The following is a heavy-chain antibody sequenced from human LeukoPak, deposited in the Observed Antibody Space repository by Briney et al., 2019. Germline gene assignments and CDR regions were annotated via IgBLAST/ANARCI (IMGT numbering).Heavy chain of an antibody. CDR2: IIHSGRT. V-gene: IGHV4-34*12. CDR3: ARLAYNGDYVDY. Sequence: ASETLSLTCGVYGGSFSGYFWTWIRQSPGMGLEWVGEIIHSGRTNYNPSLTSRVTISVDTSKNQFSLKLSSVTAADTAVFYCARLAYNGDYVDYWGQGTLVTVSS. CDR1: GGSFSGYF. J-gene: IGHJ4*02. D-gene: IGHD3-16*01.